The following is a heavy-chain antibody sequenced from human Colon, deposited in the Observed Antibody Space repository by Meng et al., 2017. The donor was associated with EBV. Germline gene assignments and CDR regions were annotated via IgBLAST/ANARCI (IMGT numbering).Heavy chain of an antibody. Sequence: QVQLVQIGFELKNPGASVKVSCKASGYTFTNYYMHWVRQAPGQGLEWMGVINPSGGSTNYAQKFQGRVTMTSDTSTTTVYMDLSSLRSEDTAVYYCARVSKGGSYRFDPWGQGTLVTVSS. CDR2: INPSGGST. CDR3: ARVSKGGSYRFDP. V-gene: IGHV1-46*03. CDR1: GYTFTNYY. J-gene: IGHJ5*02. D-gene: IGHD1-26*01.